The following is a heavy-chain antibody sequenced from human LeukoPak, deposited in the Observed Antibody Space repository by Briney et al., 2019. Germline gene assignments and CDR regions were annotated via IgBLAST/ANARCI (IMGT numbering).Heavy chain of an antibody. CDR3: ARVAGNCGGDCYRLVY. CDR2: MNPNSGNT. J-gene: IGHJ4*02. V-gene: IGHV1-8*01. Sequence: ASVKVSCKVSGYTLTELSMHWVRQATGQGLEWMAWMNPNSGNTGYAQKFQGRVTMTRNTSISTAYMELSSLRSEDTAVYYCARVAGNCGGDCYRLVYWGQGTLVTVAS. CDR1: GYTLTELS. D-gene: IGHD2-21*01.